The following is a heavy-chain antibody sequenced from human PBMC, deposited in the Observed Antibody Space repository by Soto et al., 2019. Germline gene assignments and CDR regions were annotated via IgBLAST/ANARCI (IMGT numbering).Heavy chain of an antibody. CDR2: INAGNGNT. CDR3: ARDPRQNYYYGMDV. J-gene: IGHJ6*02. Sequence: ASAKVSCKASGYTFTSYAMHWVRQAPGQRLEWMGWINAGNGNTKYSQKFQGRVTITRDTSASTAYMELSSLRSEDTAVYYCARDPRQNYYYGMDVWGQGTTVTSP. CDR1: GYTFTSYA. V-gene: IGHV1-3*01.